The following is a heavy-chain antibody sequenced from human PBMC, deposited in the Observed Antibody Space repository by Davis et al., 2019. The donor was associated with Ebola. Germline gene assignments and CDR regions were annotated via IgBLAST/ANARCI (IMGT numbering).Heavy chain of an antibody. Sequence: MPSETLSLTCTVSGGSISSGGYYWSWIRQPPGKGLEWIGYIYYSGSTNYNPSLKSRVTISVDKSKNQFSLKLSSVTAADTAVYYCARVGWEPLGNWFDPWGQGTLVTVSS. CDR2: IYYSGST. CDR3: ARVGWEPLGNWFDP. V-gene: IGHV4-61*08. J-gene: IGHJ5*02. D-gene: IGHD1-26*01. CDR1: GGSISSGGYY.